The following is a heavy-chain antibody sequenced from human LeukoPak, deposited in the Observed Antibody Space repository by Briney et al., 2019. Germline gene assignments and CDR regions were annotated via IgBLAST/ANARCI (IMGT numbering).Heavy chain of an antibody. CDR3: ARRGPYSSSSWVGFDY. CDR1: GFTFSDYY. Sequence: GGSLRLSCAASGFTFSDYYMSWIRQAAGKGLEWVSCISSSGSTIYYADSVKGRFTISRDNAKNSLYLQMNSLRAEDTAVYYCARRGPYSSSSWVGFDYWGQGTLVTVSS. D-gene: IGHD6-6*01. J-gene: IGHJ4*02. CDR2: ISSSGSTI. V-gene: IGHV3-11*04.